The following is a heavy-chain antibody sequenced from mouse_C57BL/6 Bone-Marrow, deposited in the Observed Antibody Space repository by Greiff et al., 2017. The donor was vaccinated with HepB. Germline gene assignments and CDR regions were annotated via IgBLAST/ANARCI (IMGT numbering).Heavy chain of an antibody. V-gene: IGHV1-55*01. CDR2: IYPGSGST. CDR1: GYTFTSYW. CDR3: ARGEGSSHWYVDV. Sequence: VQLQQPGAELVKPGASVKMSCKASGYTFTSYWITWVKQRPGQGLEWIGDIYPGSGSTNYNEKFKSKATLTVDTSSSTAYMQLSSLTSEDSAVYYCARGEGSSHWYVDVWGTGATVTVAS. D-gene: IGHD1-1*01. J-gene: IGHJ1*03.